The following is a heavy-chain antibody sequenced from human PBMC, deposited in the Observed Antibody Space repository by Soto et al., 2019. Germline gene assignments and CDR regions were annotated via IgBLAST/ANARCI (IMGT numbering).Heavy chain of an antibody. Sequence: QVQLQESGPGLVKPSQTLSLTCTVSGGSISSGGYYWTWIRQHPGKGLEWIGYIYYSGTTYYNPCLKSRLTISQGTSTNQFSLKLSSVTAADTDVYYWAGDGDSRLRGGFDPWGQGNLVTVSS. CDR2: IYYSGTT. CDR1: GGSISSGGYY. D-gene: IGHD2-21*01. CDR3: AGDGDSRLRGGFDP. V-gene: IGHV4-31*03. J-gene: IGHJ5*02.